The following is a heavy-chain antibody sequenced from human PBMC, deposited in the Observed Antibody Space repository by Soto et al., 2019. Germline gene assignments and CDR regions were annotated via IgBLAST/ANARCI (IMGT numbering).Heavy chain of an antibody. J-gene: IGHJ4*02. V-gene: IGHV1-69*13. D-gene: IGHD4-4*01. CDR3: ARGFDYSNYIGGY. Sequence: SVKVSCQASGGTFSSYAISWVRQAPGQGLEWMGGIIPIFGTANYAQKFQGRVTITADESTSTAYMELSSLRSEDTAVYYCARGFDYSNYIGGYWGQGTLVTVAS. CDR2: IIPIFGTA. CDR1: GGTFSSYA.